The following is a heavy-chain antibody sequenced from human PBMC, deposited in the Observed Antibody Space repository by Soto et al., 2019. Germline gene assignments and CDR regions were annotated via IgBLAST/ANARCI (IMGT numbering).Heavy chain of an antibody. CDR2: ISGSGGST. CDR3: AKGSGSYSWGSDY. Sequence: EVQLLESGGGLVQPGGSLRLSCAASGLTFSSYAMSWVRQAPGKGREWVSAISGSGGSTYYADSVKGRFTISRDNSKNTLYLQMNSLRAEDTAVYYCAKGSGSYSWGSDYWGQGTLVTVSS. D-gene: IGHD1-26*01. V-gene: IGHV3-23*01. CDR1: GLTFSSYA. J-gene: IGHJ4*02.